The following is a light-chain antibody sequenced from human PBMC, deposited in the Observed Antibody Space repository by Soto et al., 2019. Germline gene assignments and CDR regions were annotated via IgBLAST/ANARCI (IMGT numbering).Light chain of an antibody. J-gene: IGKJ3*01. V-gene: IGKV1-5*01. Sequence: DIQMTQSPSTLSASVGDRVSMTCRASQSISSWLAWYQQKPGKAPKLLIYDASSLESGVPSRFSGSGSGTEFTLTISSLQPDDFGVYYCQQYNKWPSLGPGTKVDIK. CDR2: DAS. CDR3: QQYNKWPS. CDR1: QSISSW.